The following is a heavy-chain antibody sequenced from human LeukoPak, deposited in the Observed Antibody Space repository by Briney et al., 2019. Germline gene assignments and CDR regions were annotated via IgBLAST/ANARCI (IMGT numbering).Heavy chain of an antibody. J-gene: IGHJ4*02. CDR1: GFTFDDYA. D-gene: IGHD1-26*01. V-gene: IGHV3-9*01. Sequence: GRSLRLSCVASGFTFDDYAMHWVRQVPGKGQEWVAGITWNSDSIGYADSAKGRFTISRDNAKNSLYLQMNSLGVEDTAFYYCAKDIWFRRRGATGLDYWGQGALVTVSS. CDR2: ITWNSDSI. CDR3: AKDIWFRRRGATGLDY.